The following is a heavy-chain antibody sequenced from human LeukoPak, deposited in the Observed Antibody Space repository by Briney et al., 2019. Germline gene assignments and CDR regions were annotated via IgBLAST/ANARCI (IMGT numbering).Heavy chain of an antibody. Sequence: GASVKVSCKASGGTFSSYAISWVRQAPGQGLEWMGRIIPILGIANYARKFQGRVTITADKSTSTAYMELSSLRSEDTAVYYCARSSTTGGYDLWSGYRNGMDVWGQGTTVTVSS. D-gene: IGHD3-3*01. J-gene: IGHJ6*02. CDR1: GGTFSSYA. CDR2: IIPILGIA. V-gene: IGHV1-69*04. CDR3: ARSSTTGGYDLWSGYRNGMDV.